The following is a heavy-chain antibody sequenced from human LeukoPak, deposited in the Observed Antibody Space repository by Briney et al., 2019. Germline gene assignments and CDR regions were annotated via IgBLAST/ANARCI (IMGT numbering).Heavy chain of an antibody. CDR1: GGSISSYY. D-gene: IGHD5-18*01. CDR3: ARYSYGYGADDY. Sequence: SETLSLTCTVSGGSISSYYWSWIRQPAGKGLEWIWRIYTSRSTNYNPSLKSRVTMSVDASKNQFSLKLSSVTAADTAVYYCARYSYGYGADDYWGQGTLVTVSS. V-gene: IGHV4-4*07. CDR2: IYTSRST. J-gene: IGHJ4*02.